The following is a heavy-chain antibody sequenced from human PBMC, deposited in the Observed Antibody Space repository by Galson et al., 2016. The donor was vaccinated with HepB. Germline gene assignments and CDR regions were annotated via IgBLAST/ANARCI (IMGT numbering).Heavy chain of an antibody. J-gene: IGHJ4*02. V-gene: IGHV3-53*01. CDR1: GFSVSSNY. CDR2: IFSGGST. Sequence: SLRLSCAASGFSVSSNYMSWVRQAPGKGLQWVSVIFSGGSTYYADSVKGRFTISRDNAKNTLYLQMNSLRAEDTAVYYCASSVRGSGSPPGGYWGQGTLVTVSS. CDR3: ASSVRGSGSPPGGY. D-gene: IGHD3-10*01.